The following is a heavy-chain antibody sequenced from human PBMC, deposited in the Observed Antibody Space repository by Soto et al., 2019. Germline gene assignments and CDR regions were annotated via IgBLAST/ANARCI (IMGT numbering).Heavy chain of an antibody. V-gene: IGHV4-34*01. CDR2: INHSGST. J-gene: IGHJ3*02. Sequence: QVQLQQWGAGLLKPSETLSLTCAVYGGSFSGYYWSWIRQPPGKWLEWIGEINHSGSTNYNPSLKSRVTISVDTSKNQFSLKLSSVTAADTAVYYCARGRPYRFWSGDSHAFDIWGQGTMVTVSS. D-gene: IGHD3-3*01. CDR1: GGSFSGYY. CDR3: ARGRPYRFWSGDSHAFDI.